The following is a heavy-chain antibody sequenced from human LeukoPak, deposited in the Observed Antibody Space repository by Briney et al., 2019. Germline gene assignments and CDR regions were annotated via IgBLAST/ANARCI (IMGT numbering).Heavy chain of an antibody. J-gene: IGHJ4*02. Sequence: PPWGSLRLSCAASGFTFSSYAMSWVRQAPGKGLEWVSAISGSGGSTYYADSVKGRFTISRDNSKNTLYLQMNSLRAEDTAVYYCAKEHYDFWSGSQYWGQGTLVTVSS. CDR3: AKEHYDFWSGSQY. CDR1: GFTFSSYA. V-gene: IGHV3-23*01. D-gene: IGHD3-3*01. CDR2: ISGSGGST.